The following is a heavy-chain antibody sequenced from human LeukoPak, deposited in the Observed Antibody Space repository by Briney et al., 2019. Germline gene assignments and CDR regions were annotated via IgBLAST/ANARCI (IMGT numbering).Heavy chain of an antibody. CDR2: INHSGST. Sequence: SETLSLTCAVYGGSFSGYYWSWILQPPGKGLEWIGEINHSGSTNYNPSLKSRVTISVDTSKNQFSLKLSSVTAADTAVYYCARGSLDCSGGSCYPEYFQHWGQGTLVTVSS. J-gene: IGHJ1*01. CDR1: GGSFSGYY. D-gene: IGHD2-15*01. CDR3: ARGSLDCSGGSCYPEYFQH. V-gene: IGHV4-34*01.